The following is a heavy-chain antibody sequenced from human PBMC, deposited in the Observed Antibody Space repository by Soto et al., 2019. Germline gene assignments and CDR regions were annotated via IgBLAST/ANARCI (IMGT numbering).Heavy chain of an antibody. D-gene: IGHD3-10*01. V-gene: IGHV4-59*01. Sequence: SETLSLTCTVSGGSISSYYWSWIRQPPGKGLEWIGYIYYSGSTNYNPSLKSRVTISVDTSKNQFSLKLSSVTAADTAVYYCARRLDGSGSYYKVVAFDRWGQGTMVTVSS. J-gene: IGHJ3*02. CDR2: IYYSGST. CDR3: ARRLDGSGSYYKVVAFDR. CDR1: GGSISSYY.